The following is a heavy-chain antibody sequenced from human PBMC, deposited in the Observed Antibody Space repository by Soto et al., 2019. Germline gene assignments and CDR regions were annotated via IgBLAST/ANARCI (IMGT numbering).Heavy chain of an antibody. V-gene: IGHV3-33*01. J-gene: IGHJ4*02. CDR2: IWYDGSNK. D-gene: IGHD3-22*01. CDR3: ARGHFPKGYYDSSGYYYVLDY. CDR1: GFTFSSYG. Sequence: QVQLVESGGGVVQPGRSLRLSCAASGFTFSSYGMHWVRQAPGKGLEWVAVIWYDGSNKYYADSVKGRFTISRDNSKNTLYLQMNSLRAEDTAVYYCARGHFPKGYYDSSGYYYVLDYWGQGTLVTVSS.